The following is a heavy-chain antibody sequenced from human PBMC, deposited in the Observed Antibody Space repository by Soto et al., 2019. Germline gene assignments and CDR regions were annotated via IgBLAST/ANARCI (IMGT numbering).Heavy chain of an antibody. V-gene: IGHV1-69*12. D-gene: IGHD4-4*01. CDR1: GGTFSSYA. CDR3: ARDRRDYSNYGPTSNWFDP. CDR2: IIPIFGTA. Sequence: QVQLVQSGAEVKKPGSSVKVSCKASGGTFSSYAISWVRQAPGQGLGWMGGIIPIFGTANYAQKFQGRVTITADESTSTAYMELSSLRSEDTAVYYCARDRRDYSNYGPTSNWFDPWGQGTLVTVSS. J-gene: IGHJ5*02.